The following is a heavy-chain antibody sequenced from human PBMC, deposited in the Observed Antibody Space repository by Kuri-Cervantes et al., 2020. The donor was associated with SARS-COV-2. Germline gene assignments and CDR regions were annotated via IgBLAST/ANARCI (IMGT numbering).Heavy chain of an antibody. CDR3: ARGRVGATYYYYYMDV. J-gene: IGHJ6*03. CDR1: GGSISSSSYY. V-gene: IGHV4-39*01. D-gene: IGHD1-26*01. Sequence: ESLKISCTVSGGSISSSSYYWGWIRQPPGKGLEWIGSIYYSGSTYYNPSLKSRVTISVDTSKNQFSLKLSSVTAADTAVYYCARGRVGATYYYYYMDVWGKGTTVTVSS. CDR2: IYYSGST.